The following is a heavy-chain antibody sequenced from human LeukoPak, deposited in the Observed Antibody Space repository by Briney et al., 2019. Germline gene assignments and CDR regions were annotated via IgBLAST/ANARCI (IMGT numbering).Heavy chain of an antibody. CDR3: ARHDFSTYYYDSSGSGRDAFDI. J-gene: IGHJ3*02. D-gene: IGHD3-22*01. V-gene: IGHV5-51*01. CDR1: GYSFTSYW. Sequence: GESLKISCKGSGYSFTSYWIGWVRQMPGKGLEWMGIIYPGDSDTSYSPSFQGQVTISADKSISTAYLQWSSLKASDTAMYYCARHDFSTYYYDSSGSGRDAFDIWGQGTMVTVSS. CDR2: IYPGDSDT.